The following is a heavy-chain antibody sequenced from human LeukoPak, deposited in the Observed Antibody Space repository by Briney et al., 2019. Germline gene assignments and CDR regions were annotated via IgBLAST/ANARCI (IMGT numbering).Heavy chain of an antibody. CDR3: AKAQFGVAAAEPPDY. D-gene: IGHD6-13*01. CDR1: GFTFSSYG. J-gene: IGHJ4*02. CDR2: IWYDGSNK. Sequence: PGGSLRLSCAASGFTFSSYGMHWVRQAPGKGLEWVAVIWYDGSNKYYADSVNGRFTISRDNSKNTLYLQMNSLRAEDTAVYYCAKAQFGVAAAEPPDYWGQGTLVTVSS. V-gene: IGHV3-30*02.